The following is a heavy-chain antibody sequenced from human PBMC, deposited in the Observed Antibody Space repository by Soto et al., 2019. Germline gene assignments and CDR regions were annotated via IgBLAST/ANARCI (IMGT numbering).Heavy chain of an antibody. Sequence: ASVKVSCKASGYTFTGYYMRWVRQAPGQGLEWMGWINPNSGGTNYAQKFQGWVTMTRDTSISTAYMELSRLRSDDTAVYYCARGDCSSTSCYWGSLYYYGMDVWGQGTTVTVSS. CDR1: GYTFTGYY. J-gene: IGHJ6*02. V-gene: IGHV1-2*04. D-gene: IGHD2-2*01. CDR3: ARGDCSSTSCYWGSLYYYGMDV. CDR2: INPNSGGT.